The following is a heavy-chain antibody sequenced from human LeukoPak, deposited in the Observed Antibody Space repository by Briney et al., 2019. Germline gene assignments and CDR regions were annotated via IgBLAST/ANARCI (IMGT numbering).Heavy chain of an antibody. CDR3: VKDIARYYYDSISLVDY. Sequence: SGGSLTLSCAASGFAFEDHAMHWVRQTPGKGLEWVSGISSNSATSGYADYVKGRFTISRDNAKNSLYLEMTNLRAEDTAFYYCVKDIARYYYDSISLVDYWGQGILVTVSS. CDR2: ISSNSATS. CDR1: GFAFEDHA. D-gene: IGHD3-22*01. V-gene: IGHV3-9*01. J-gene: IGHJ4*02.